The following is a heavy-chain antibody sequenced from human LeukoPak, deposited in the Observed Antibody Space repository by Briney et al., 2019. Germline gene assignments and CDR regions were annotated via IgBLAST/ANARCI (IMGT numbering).Heavy chain of an antibody. CDR2: ISSGSTYI. Sequence: KPGGSLRLSCAASGFTFSSYSMNWVRQAPGKGLEWVSYISSGSTYIYYADSVKGRFTISRDNFKNTLYLQMNSLRAEDTAVYYCAKDDFTRGGAFDVWGQGTMVTVSS. CDR3: AKDDFTRGGAFDV. CDR1: GFTFSSYS. V-gene: IGHV3-21*01. J-gene: IGHJ3*01. D-gene: IGHD3/OR15-3a*01.